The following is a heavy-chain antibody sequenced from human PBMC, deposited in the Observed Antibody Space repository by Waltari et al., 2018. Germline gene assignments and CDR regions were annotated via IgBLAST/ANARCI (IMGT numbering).Heavy chain of an antibody. V-gene: IGHV4-4*02. J-gene: IGHJ5*02. CDR3: ARILDTYYDFWSGVPPGPWGEFDP. Sequence: QVQLQESGPGLVKPSGTLSLTCAVSGGSISSSNWWSWVRQPPGKGLEWIGEIYHSGSTNYNPSLKSRVTISVDKSKNQFSLKLSSVTAADTAVYYCARILDTYYDFWSGVPPGPWGEFDPWGQGTLVTVSS. CDR2: IYHSGST. CDR1: GGSISSSNW. D-gene: IGHD3-3*01.